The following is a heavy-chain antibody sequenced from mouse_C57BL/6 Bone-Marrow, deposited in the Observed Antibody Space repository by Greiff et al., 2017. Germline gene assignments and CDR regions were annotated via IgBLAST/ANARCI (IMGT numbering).Heavy chain of an antibody. V-gene: IGHV1-15*01. CDR2: IDPETGGT. CDR3: TIYYYGDFAY. J-gene: IGHJ3*01. Sequence: QVQLKQSGAELVRPGASVTLSCKASGYTFTDYEMHWVKQTPVHGLEWIGAIDPETGGTAYNQKFKGKAILTADKSSSTAYMELRSLTSEDSAVYYCTIYYYGDFAYWGQGTLVTVSA. D-gene: IGHD1-1*01. CDR1: GYTFTDYE.